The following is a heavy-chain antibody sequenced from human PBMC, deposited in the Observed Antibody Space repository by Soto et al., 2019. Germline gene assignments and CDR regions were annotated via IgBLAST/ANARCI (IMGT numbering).Heavy chain of an antibody. V-gene: IGHV4-31*03. CDR1: GGSISSGGYY. CDR2: IYYSGST. J-gene: IGHJ5*02. D-gene: IGHD6-6*01. CDR3: ASRPVGARHWEWFDP. Sequence: QVQLQESGPGLVKPSQTLSLTCTVSGGSISSGGYYWSWIRQHPGKGLEWIGYIYYSGSTYYNPSLRSRVTISVAKSQNQFSLRLSSETAAAKAVYYGASRPVGARHWEWFDPWGQGTLVTASS.